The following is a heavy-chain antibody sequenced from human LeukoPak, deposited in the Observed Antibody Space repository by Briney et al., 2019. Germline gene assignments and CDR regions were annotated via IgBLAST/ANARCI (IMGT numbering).Heavy chain of an antibody. V-gene: IGHV4-34*01. CDR2: INHSGST. CDR1: GGPFRGYY. J-gene: IGHJ5*02. CDR3: ARHHGWFDP. Sequence: TSETLPLTCAVYGGPFRGYYRSWIRQPPGKGLERIEEINHSGSTKYNPALRSRVTLSLDKAKNQSSLKQTSVTAADTAVHYCARHHGWFDPWGQGTLVTVSS.